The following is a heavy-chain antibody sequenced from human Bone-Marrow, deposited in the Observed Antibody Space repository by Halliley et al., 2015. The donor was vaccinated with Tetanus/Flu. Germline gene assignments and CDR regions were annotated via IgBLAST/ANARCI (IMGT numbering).Heavy chain of an antibody. CDR2: IGPRASYI. D-gene: IGHD6-19*01. V-gene: IGHV5-10-1*01. Sequence: LVWLGRIGPRASYINYSPSFQGPVTISVDKSISTAYLQWSSLKASDSAMYYCARGSGWTDYWGQGTLATVSS. CDR3: ARGSGWTDY. J-gene: IGHJ4*02.